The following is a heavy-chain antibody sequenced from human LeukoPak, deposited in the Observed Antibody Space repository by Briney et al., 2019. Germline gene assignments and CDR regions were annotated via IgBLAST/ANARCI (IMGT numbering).Heavy chain of an antibody. CDR1: GGSISSASYY. Sequence: SETLSLTCTVSGGSISSASYYWSWIRQPAGKGLEWIGRIYTSGSTNYNPSLKSRVTISVDTSKDQFSLKLSSVTAADTAVYYCAMRERLAAAFDYWGQGTLVTVSS. CDR3: AMRERLAAAFDY. J-gene: IGHJ4*02. CDR2: IYTSGST. V-gene: IGHV4-61*02. D-gene: IGHD6-13*01.